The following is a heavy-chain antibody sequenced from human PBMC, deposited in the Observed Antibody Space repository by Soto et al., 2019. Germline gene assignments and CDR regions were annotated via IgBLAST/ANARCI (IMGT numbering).Heavy chain of an antibody. CDR2: TYRGGDT. CDR3: ARNVTVTALGY. V-gene: IGHV3-66*01. J-gene: IGHJ4*02. Sequence: EVRLVESGGGLVQPGGSLRLSCAASGVTVGNNYMSWVRQAPGKGLEWVSVTYRGGDTRYADSVKGRFTMSRDSTKNTVYVQMDSVRADDTSVYFCARNVTVTALGYWGQGSLVTVSS. D-gene: IGHD4-17*01. CDR1: GVTVGNNY.